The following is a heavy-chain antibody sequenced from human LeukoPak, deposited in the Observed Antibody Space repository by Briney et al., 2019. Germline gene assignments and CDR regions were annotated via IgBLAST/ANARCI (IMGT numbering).Heavy chain of an antibody. CDR3: ARGSCRSTSCYERLNGLDV. V-gene: IGHV3-13*01. CDR2: IDTAGDT. D-gene: IGHD2-2*01. CDR1: GFSFSRYD. J-gene: IGHJ6*02. Sequence: RSGGSLRLSCAASGFSFSRYDMHWIRQGTGKGLEWVSSIDTAGDTYYLGSVKGRFTISRENAKNSLYLQMNRLRAGDTAMYFCARGSCRSTSCYERLNGLDVWGQGTTVTVSS.